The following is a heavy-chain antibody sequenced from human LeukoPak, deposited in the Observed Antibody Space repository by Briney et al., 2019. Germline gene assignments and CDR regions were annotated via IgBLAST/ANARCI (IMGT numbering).Heavy chain of an antibody. CDR1: GFTFSSYG. V-gene: IGHV3-33*01. CDR3: ARGPLHCSSTSCRGDYFDY. CDR2: IWYDGSNK. D-gene: IGHD2-2*01. J-gene: IGHJ4*02. Sequence: GRSLRLSCAASGFTFSSYGMHWVRQAPGKGLEWVAVIWYDGSNKYYADSVKGRFTISRDNPKNTLYLQMNSLRAEDTAVYYCARGPLHCSSTSCRGDYFDYWGQGTLVTVSS.